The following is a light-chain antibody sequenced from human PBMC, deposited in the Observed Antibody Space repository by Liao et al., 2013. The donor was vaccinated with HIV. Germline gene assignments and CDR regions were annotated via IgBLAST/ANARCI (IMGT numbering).Light chain of an antibody. Sequence: SYVVTQPPSVSVAPGQTARITCGGNNIGSGGVHWYQQRPGQAPVLVIYYDGDRPSGIPERFSGSNSGNTATLTISRVEAGDEADYYCQTWDSSNMIFGGGTKLTVL. J-gene: IGLJ2*01. CDR2: YDG. CDR1: NIGSGG. CDR3: QTWDSSNMI. V-gene: IGLV3-21*01.